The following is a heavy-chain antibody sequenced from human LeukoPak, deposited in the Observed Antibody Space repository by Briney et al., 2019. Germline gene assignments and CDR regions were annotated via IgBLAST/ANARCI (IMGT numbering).Heavy chain of an antibody. CDR1: GFTFSRHW. V-gene: IGHV3-23*01. CDR2: ISGSGGST. CDR3: AKDAVVAATPNNWFDP. Sequence: PGGSLRLSCATSGFTFSRHWMHWVRQAPGKGLEWVSAISGSGGSTYYADSVKGRFTISRDNSKNTLYLQMNSLRAEDTAVYYCAKDAVVAATPNNWFDPWGQGTLVTVSS. J-gene: IGHJ5*02. D-gene: IGHD2-15*01.